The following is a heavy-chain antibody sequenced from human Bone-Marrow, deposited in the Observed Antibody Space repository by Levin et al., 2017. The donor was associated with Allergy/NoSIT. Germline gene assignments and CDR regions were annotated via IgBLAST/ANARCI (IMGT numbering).Heavy chain of an antibody. Sequence: GESLKISCTASGFPFGDSAMSWFRQAPGKGLEWVGFIRSRGYGGTTEYAASVNGRFTISRDDSKSIAYLQMNSLKTEDTALYYCSRRSMVVRGWFDPWGQGTLVTVSS. D-gene: IGHD3-10*01. CDR2: IRSRGYGGTT. V-gene: IGHV3-49*03. J-gene: IGHJ5*02. CDR3: SRRSMVVRGWFDP. CDR1: GFPFGDSA.